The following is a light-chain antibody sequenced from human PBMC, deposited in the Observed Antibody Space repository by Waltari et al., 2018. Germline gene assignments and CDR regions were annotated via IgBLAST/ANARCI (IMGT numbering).Light chain of an antibody. CDR3: QQYGTSPYT. V-gene: IGKV3-20*01. CDR1: QRVRSTY. Sequence: EIVLTQSPATLSLSPGEGVTVSCRAIQRVRSTYLAWYQQKPGQAPRLLIYGASTRATGIPDRFSGSGSETDFTLTISGLEPEDFAVYYCQQYGTSPYTFGQGTKLEI. CDR2: GAS. J-gene: IGKJ2*01.